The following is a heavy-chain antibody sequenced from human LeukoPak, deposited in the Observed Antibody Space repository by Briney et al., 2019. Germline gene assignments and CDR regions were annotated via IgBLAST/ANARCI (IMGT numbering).Heavy chain of an antibody. J-gene: IGHJ4*02. Sequence: SETLSLTCAVYGGSFSGYYWSWIREPPGKGLEWIGEINHSGSTNYNPSLKSRVTISVDTSKNQFSLKLSSVTAADTAVYYCARQRVLYSSSWYPKFDYWGQGTLVTVSS. CDR3: ARQRVLYSSSWYPKFDY. CDR2: INHSGST. CDR1: GGSFSGYY. D-gene: IGHD6-13*01. V-gene: IGHV4-34*01.